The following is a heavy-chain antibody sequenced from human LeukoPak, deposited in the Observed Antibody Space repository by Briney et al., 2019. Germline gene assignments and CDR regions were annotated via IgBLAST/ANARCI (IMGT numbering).Heavy chain of an antibody. CDR3: ARDAPQVPAAGVLAS. V-gene: IGHV3-53*01. CDR1: GFTVSDNY. CDR2: MYSRGDT. J-gene: IGHJ5*02. D-gene: IGHD6-13*01. Sequence: AGGSLRLSCVASGFTVSDNYMSWVRQAPGEGLECVSVMYSRGDTYYANSVKGRFTFSRDISKNTLYLQMDGLRNEDTAMYYCARDAPQVPAAGVLASWGQGTLVIVSS.